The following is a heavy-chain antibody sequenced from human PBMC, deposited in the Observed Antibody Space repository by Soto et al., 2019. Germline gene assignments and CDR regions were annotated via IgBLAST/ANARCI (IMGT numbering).Heavy chain of an antibody. CDR2: INAGNGNT. CDR3: ASLGRYCSGGSCYPYYYGVDV. J-gene: IGHJ6*02. V-gene: IGHV1-3*01. Sequence: QVQLVQSGAEVKKPGASVKVSCKASGYTFTSYAMHWVRQAPGQRLEWMGWINAGNGNTKYSQKFQGRVTITRDTSASTAYMEVSSLISEDTAVYYCASLGRYCSGGSCYPYYYGVDVWGQGTTVTVSS. D-gene: IGHD2-15*01. CDR1: GYTFTSYA.